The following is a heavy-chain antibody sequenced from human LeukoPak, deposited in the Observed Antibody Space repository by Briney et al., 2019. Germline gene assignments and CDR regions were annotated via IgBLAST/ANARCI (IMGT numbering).Heavy chain of an antibody. D-gene: IGHD1-26*01. CDR2: ISSSSSYI. V-gene: IGHV3-21*01. J-gene: IGHJ4*02. CDR1: GFTFSSYS. CDR3: ARDRMGADFDY. Sequence: GGSLRHSCAASGFTFSSYSRNWVRQAPGKGLEWVSSISSSSSYIYYADSVKGRFTISRDNAKNSLYLQMNSLRAEDTAVYYCARDRMGADFDYWGQGTLVTVSS.